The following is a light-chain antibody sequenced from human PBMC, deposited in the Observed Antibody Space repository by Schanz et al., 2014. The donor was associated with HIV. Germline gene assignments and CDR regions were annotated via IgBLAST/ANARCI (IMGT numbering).Light chain of an antibody. CDR2: GAS. J-gene: IGKJ2*01. Sequence: DIQMTQSPSSQSASVGDRVTITCRASQGISSWLAWYQQKPGKAPKLLIYGASSLQGGVPSRFSGSGSGTEFTLTISSLQPDDFATYYCKQCVTYPYTFGQGTKLDIK. CDR1: QGISSW. CDR3: KQCVTYPYT. V-gene: IGKV1D-16*01.